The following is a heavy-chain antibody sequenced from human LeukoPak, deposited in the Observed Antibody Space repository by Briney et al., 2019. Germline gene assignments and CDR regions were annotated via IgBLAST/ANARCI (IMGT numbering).Heavy chain of an antibody. V-gene: IGHV3-30*02. CDR1: GFAFSSYG. CDR2: IHYDSSTE. Sequence: QPGGSLRLSCAASGFAFSSYGMHWVRQAPGKGLEWVAYIHYDSSTEDYADSVKGRFTISRDNSKNTLYLQMNSLRAEDTAVYYCAKYGVPTSRRAYYFDYWGQGTLVTVSS. D-gene: IGHD5-24*01. J-gene: IGHJ4*02. CDR3: AKYGVPTSRRAYYFDY.